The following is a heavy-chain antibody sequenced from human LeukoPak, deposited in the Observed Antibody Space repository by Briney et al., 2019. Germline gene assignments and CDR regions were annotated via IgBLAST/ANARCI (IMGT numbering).Heavy chain of an antibody. D-gene: IGHD3-16*01. V-gene: IGHV3-9*01. CDR2: ISWNSGRI. CDR1: GFTFDDYA. J-gene: IGHJ3*02. CDR3: AKDFYRLGEFDAFDN. Sequence: PGGSLRLSCAVSGFTFDDYAMHWVRHAPGKGLEWVSGISWNSGRIGYADSVKGRFTISRDNAKNSLYLQMNSLRVEDTALYYCAKDFYRLGEFDAFDNWGQGTMVTVSS.